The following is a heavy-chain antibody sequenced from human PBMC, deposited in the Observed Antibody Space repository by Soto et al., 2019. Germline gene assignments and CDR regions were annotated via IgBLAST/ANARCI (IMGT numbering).Heavy chain of an antibody. CDR1: GYTFTSYD. CDR3: ASIAAADHGGFWFDP. CDR2: MNPNSGNT. Sequence: QVQLVQSGAEVKKPGASVKVSCKASGYTFTSYDINWVRQATGQGLEWMGWMNPNSGNTGYAQKFQGRVTMTRNTSIGTAYMELSSLRAEDTAVYYCASIAAADHGGFWFDPWGQGTLVTVSS. J-gene: IGHJ5*02. D-gene: IGHD6-13*01. V-gene: IGHV1-8*01.